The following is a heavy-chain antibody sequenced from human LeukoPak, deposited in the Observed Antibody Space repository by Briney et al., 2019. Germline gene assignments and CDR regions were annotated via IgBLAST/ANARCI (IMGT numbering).Heavy chain of an antibody. CDR3: ARIGYYYGSGSYPYDY. CDR2: INHSGST. CDR1: GGSFSGYY. D-gene: IGHD3-10*01. Sequence: SETVSLTCAVYGGSFSGYYWSWIRQPPGKGLEWIGEINHSGSTNYNLSLKSRVTISVDTSKNQFSLKLSSVTAADTAVYYCARIGYYYGSGSYPYDYWGQGTLVTVSS. V-gene: IGHV4-34*01. J-gene: IGHJ4*02.